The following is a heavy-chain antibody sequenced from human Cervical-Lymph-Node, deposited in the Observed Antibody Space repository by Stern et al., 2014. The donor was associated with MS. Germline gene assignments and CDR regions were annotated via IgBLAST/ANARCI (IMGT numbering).Heavy chain of an antibody. CDR1: GSTFRKSA. CDR3: VRTESFYYYDGMDV. J-gene: IGHJ6*02. Sequence: VQLVESGGGVVPPGRSLRLSCADSGSTFRKSAMHWVRQAPGKGLEWGAVISNDGSNKQYGDSVKGRLAISRDNSRNTLSLEIYSLRAEDTAVYYCVRTESFYYYDGMDVWGHGTTVIVSS. CDR2: ISNDGSNK. V-gene: IGHV3-30*09.